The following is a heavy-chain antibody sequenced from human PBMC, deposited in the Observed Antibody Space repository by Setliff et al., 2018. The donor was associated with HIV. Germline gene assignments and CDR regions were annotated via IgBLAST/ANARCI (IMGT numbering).Heavy chain of an antibody. Sequence: KTSETLSLTCSVSGASITSGIYYWAWIRQPAGKGLEFIGRVYFSGSTNYNPSLKSRVTISLDTSKNRFSLNLRSVTAADTAVYYCARGFGSLDPWGKGTLVTV. J-gene: IGHJ5*02. CDR2: VYFSGST. V-gene: IGHV4-61*02. CDR3: ARGFGSLDP. CDR1: GASITSGIYY. D-gene: IGHD1-26*01.